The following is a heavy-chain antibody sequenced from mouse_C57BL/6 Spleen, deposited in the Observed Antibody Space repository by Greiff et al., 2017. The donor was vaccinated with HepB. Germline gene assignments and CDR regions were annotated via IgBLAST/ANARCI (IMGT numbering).Heavy chain of an antibody. D-gene: IGHD2-1*01. CDR3: AVYGNYDY. Sequence: QVQLKQSGPELVKPGASVKISCKASGYAFSSSWMNWVNQRPGKGLEWIGRIYPGDGDTNYNGKFKGKATLTADKSSSTAYMQLSSLTSEDSAVYFCAVYGNYDYWGQGTTLTVSS. J-gene: IGHJ2*01. V-gene: IGHV1-82*01. CDR2: IYPGDGDT. CDR1: GYAFSSSW.